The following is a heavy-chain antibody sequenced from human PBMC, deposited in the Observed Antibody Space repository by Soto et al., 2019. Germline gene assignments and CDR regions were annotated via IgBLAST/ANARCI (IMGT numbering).Heavy chain of an antibody. CDR3: ARQVGAAMVTRKGRFDP. J-gene: IGHJ5*02. CDR1: GYSFTSYW. V-gene: IGHV5-10-1*01. CDR2: IDPSDSYT. Sequence: GESLKISCKGSGYSFTSYWISWVRQMPGKGLEWMGRIDPSDSYTNYSPSFQGHVTISADKSISTAYLQWSSLKASDTAMYYCARQVGAAMVTRKGRFDPWGQGTLVTVYS. D-gene: IGHD5-18*01.